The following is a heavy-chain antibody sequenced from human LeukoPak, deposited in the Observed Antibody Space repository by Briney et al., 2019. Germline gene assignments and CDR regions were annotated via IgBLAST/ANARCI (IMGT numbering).Heavy chain of an antibody. CDR1: GVSINTYY. J-gene: IGHJ4*02. Sequence: SETLSLTCTVSGVSINTYYASWIRQAPGKGLEFIGFIYNGGNTNYNPFLKSRATISVDTSNNQFSLRLTSVTAADTAMYYCAAGPWELDFWGQGTLVTVSS. V-gene: IGHV4-4*09. D-gene: IGHD1-26*01. CDR3: AAGPWELDF. CDR2: IYNGGNT.